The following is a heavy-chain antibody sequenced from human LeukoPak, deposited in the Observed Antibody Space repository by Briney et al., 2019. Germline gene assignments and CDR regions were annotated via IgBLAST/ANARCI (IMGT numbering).Heavy chain of an antibody. CDR1: GFTFGSYS. CDR3: ARVPVEYSSSHNWFDP. D-gene: IGHD6-6*01. Sequence: GGSLRLSCAASGFTFGSYSMNWVRQAPGKGLEWVSSISSSSSYIYYADSVKGRFTISRDNAKNSLYLQMNSLRAEDTAVYYCARVPVEYSSSHNWFDPWGQGTLVTVSS. V-gene: IGHV3-21*01. J-gene: IGHJ5*02. CDR2: ISSSSSYI.